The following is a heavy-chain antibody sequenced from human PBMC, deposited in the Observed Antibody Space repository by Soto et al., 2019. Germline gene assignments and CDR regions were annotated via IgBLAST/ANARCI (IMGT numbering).Heavy chain of an antibody. CDR1: GVSLTTNGVG. D-gene: IGHD2-8*01. V-gene: IGHV2-5*02. CDR2: IYWDDDI. J-gene: IGHJ4*01. CDR3: AYRRGGPSNV. Sequence: GSGPTLVNPTQTLTLTCTLSGVSLTTNGVGVDWIRQPPGKALEWLALIYWDDDILYSPSLKNRLTITKDISKNQVVLTVTNMDSVDTATYYCAYRRGGPSNVWGQGTLVTVPS.